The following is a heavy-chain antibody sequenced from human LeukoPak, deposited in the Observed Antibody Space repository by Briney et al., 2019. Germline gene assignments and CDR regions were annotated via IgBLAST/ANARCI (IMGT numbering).Heavy chain of an antibody. CDR1: GFTFSSYW. Sequence: PGGSLRLSCAASGFTFSSYWMSWVRQAPGKGLEWVANIKQDGSEKYYVDSVKGRFTISRDNAKNSLYLQMNSLRAEDTAVYYCARDRTRAARPTNWFDPWGQGTLVTVSS. D-gene: IGHD6-6*01. CDR2: IKQDGSEK. CDR3: ARDRTRAARPTNWFDP. V-gene: IGHV3-7*03. J-gene: IGHJ5*02.